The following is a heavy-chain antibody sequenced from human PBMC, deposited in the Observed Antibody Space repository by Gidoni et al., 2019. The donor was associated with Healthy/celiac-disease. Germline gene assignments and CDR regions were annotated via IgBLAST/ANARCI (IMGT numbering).Heavy chain of an antibody. V-gene: IGHV3-23*01. CDR2: ISGSGGST. CDR1: GFTFSSYA. D-gene: IGHD4-17*01. CDR3: AKGAQGGDYVGEHYNWFDP. Sequence: EVQLLESGGGLVQPGGSLRLSCAASGFTFSSYAMSWVRQAPGKGLEWVSAISGSGGSTYYADSVKGRFTISRDNSKNTLYLQMNSLRAEDTAVYYCAKGAQGGDYVGEHYNWFDPWGQGTLVTVSS. J-gene: IGHJ5*02.